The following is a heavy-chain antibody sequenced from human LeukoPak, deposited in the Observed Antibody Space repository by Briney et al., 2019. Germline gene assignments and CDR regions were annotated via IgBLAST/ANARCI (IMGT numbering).Heavy chain of an antibody. CDR3: AAGLVTPY. CDR2: VSSSSSYI. D-gene: IGHD3/OR15-3a*01. CDR1: GFPVSSNY. J-gene: IGHJ4*02. Sequence: GGSLRLSCAASGFPVSSNYMSWVRQAPGKGLEWVSSVSSSSSYIYYADSVKGRFTISRDNAKNSLYLQMNSLRVEDTAVYYCAAGLVTPYWGQGTLVTVSS. V-gene: IGHV3-21*01.